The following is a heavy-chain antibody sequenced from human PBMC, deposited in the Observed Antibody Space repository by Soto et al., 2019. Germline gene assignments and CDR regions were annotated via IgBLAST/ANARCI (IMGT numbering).Heavy chain of an antibody. CDR2: IWYDGSTT. J-gene: IGHJ5*02. CDR1: GFTLSNYG. V-gene: IGHV3-33*01. CDR3: ARKVGSSGSAGWFDT. D-gene: IGHD3-10*01. Sequence: QVQLVESGGGVVQPGRSLTLSCVASGFTLSNYGMHWVRQAPGKGLEWVAVIWYDGSTTYSADSVKGRFSISRDSSKNPPSLKMSSLRAEDTAVYYCARKVGSSGSAGWFDTWGREPLAPVPP.